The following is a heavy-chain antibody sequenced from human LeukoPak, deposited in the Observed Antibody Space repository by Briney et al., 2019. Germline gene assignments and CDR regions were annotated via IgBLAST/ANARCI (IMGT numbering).Heavy chain of an antibody. J-gene: IGHJ6*02. CDR2: RWYDGSNK. Sequence: PGGSLRLSCAASGFTFSSYGMHWVRQAPGKGLEWVAVRWYDGSNKYYADSVQGRFTISRDNSKNMLYLQMNSLRAEDTAMYYCARAGIAVEGVYYYGMDVWGQGTTVTVSS. CDR1: GFTFSSYG. CDR3: ARAGIAVEGVYYYGMDV. D-gene: IGHD6-19*01. V-gene: IGHV3-33*01.